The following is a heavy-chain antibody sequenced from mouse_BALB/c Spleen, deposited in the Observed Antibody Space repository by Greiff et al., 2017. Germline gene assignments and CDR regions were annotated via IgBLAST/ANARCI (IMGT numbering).Heavy chain of an antibody. J-gene: IGHJ2*01. CDR3: ARSQVVMDY. CDR2: IDPANGNT. Sequence: VQLQQSGAELVKPGASVKLSCTASGFNITDSYMHWVKQRPEQGLEWIGRIDPANGNTKYDPKFQGKATITADTSSNTAYLQLSSLTSEDTAVYYCARSQVVMDYWGQGTTLTVSS. CDR1: GFNITDSY. V-gene: IGHV14-3*02.